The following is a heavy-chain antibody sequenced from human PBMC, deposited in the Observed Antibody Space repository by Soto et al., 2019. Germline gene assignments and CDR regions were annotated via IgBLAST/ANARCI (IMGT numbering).Heavy chain of an antibody. V-gene: IGHV1-8*01. CDR1: GYTFTSYD. CDR3: ARERGRYGMEV. Sequence: QVQLVQSGAEVKKPAASVKVSCKASGYTFTSYDINWVRQATGQGLEYMAWMNTYSGKTGYAQKFQGRVTMTRNTCISTAYMELSSLRSDDTAVYDCARERGRYGMEVWGQGTRVNVSS. J-gene: IGHJ6*02. CDR2: MNTYSGKT. D-gene: IGHD3-10*01.